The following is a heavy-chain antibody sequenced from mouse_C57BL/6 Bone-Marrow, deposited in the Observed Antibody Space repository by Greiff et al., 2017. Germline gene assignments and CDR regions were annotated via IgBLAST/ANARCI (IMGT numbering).Heavy chain of an antibody. V-gene: IGHV6-6*01. D-gene: IGHD1-1*01. Sequence: EVMLVESGGGLVQPGGSMKLSCAASGFTFSDAWMDWVRQSPEKGLEWVAEIRHKANNHATYSAESVKGRFTISRDDSKSGVYLQMNSLRAEDTGIYYCTRHFGSSPFAYWGQGTLVTVSA. J-gene: IGHJ3*01. CDR2: IRHKANNHAT. CDR1: GFTFSDAW. CDR3: TRHFGSSPFAY.